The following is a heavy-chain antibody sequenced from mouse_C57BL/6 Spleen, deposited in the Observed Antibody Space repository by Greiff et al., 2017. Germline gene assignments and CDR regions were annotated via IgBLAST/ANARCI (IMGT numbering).Heavy chain of an antibody. CDR1: GYAFSSYW. V-gene: IGHV1-80*01. D-gene: IGHD1-1*01. CDR3: ARYYYGSFYAMDY. J-gene: IGHJ4*01. Sequence: VQLQQSGAELVKPGASVKISCKASGYAFSSYWMNWVKQRPGKGLEWIGQIYPGDGDTNYNGKFKGKATLTAEKSSSTAYMQLSSLTSEDSAVYFCARYYYGSFYAMDYWGQGTSVTVSS. CDR2: IYPGDGDT.